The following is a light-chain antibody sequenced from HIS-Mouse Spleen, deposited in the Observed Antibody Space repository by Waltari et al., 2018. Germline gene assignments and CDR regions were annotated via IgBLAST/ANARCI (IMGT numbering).Light chain of an antibody. CDR1: SSDFGGYNY. Sequence: QSALTQPRSVSGSPGQSVTISCTGTSSDFGGYNYVSWYQQHPGKAPKLMIYDVSKRPSGGPDRFSGSKSGNTASLTISGLQAEDEADYYCCSYAGSYVFGTGTKVTVL. J-gene: IGLJ1*01. CDR3: CSYAGSYV. CDR2: DVS. V-gene: IGLV2-11*01.